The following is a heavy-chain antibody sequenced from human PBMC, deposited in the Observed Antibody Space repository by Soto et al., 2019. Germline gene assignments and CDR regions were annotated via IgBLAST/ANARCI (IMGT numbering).Heavy chain of an antibody. CDR1: GYTFTSYD. CDR3: ARWGEADSSVDAFDI. J-gene: IGHJ3*02. V-gene: IGHV1-8*01. Sequence: QVQLVQSGAEVKKPGASVKVSCKASGYTFTSYDINWVRQATGQGLEWMGWMNPNSGNTGYAQKFQGGVTMTMNTSISTAYMELISLRSEDTAVYYCARWGEADSSVDAFDIWGQGTMVTVSS. D-gene: IGHD3-22*01. CDR2: MNPNSGNT.